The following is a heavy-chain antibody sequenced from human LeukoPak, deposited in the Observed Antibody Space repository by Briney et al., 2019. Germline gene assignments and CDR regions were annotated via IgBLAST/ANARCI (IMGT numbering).Heavy chain of an antibody. CDR3: ARAPGYSSSWYGYNWFDP. V-gene: IGHV4-34*09. CDR2: INHSGST. J-gene: IGHJ5*02. CDR1: GGSFSGYY. D-gene: IGHD6-13*01. Sequence: SETLSLTCAVYGGSFSGYYWSWIRQPPGKGLEWIGEINHSGSTNYNPSLKSRVTISVDTSKNQFSLKLSSVTAADTAVYYCARAPGYSSSWYGYNWFDPWGQGTLVTVSS.